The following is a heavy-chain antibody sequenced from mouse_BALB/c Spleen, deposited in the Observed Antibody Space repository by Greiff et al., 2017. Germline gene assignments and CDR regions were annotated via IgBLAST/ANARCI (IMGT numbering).Heavy chain of an antibody. Sequence: QVQLQQSGAELVRPGSSVKISCKASGYAFSSYWMNWVKQRPGQGLEWIGQIYPGDGDTNYNGKFKGKATLTADKSSSTAYMQLSSLTSEDSAVYFCARVGYRYLYYFDYWGQGTTLTVSS. CDR1: GYAFSSYW. CDR3: ARVGYRYLYYFDY. J-gene: IGHJ2*01. CDR2: IYPGDGDT. V-gene: IGHV1-80*01. D-gene: IGHD2-14*01.